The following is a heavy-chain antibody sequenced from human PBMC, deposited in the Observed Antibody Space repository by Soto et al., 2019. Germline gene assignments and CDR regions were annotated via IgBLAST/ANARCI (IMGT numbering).Heavy chain of an antibody. CDR2: IKSDGYST. J-gene: IGHJ6*02. CDR3: ARGAYDFWSGYHPYYYYGMDV. Sequence: GGSLRLSCAASEFTFSDYWMHWVRQAPGKGLVWVSRIKSDGYSTTYADSVKGRFTISRDNAKNTLFLQMNSLRVEDTAVYYCARGAYDFWSGYHPYYYYGMDVWGQGTTVTVSS. CDR1: EFTFSDYW. D-gene: IGHD3-3*01. V-gene: IGHV3-74*01.